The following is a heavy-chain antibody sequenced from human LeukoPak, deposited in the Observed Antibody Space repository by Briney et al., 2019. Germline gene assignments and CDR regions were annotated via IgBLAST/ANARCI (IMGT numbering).Heavy chain of an antibody. D-gene: IGHD3-3*01. J-gene: IGHJ4*02. CDR2: IKHKNDGATT. CDR3: TMEYYEMYY. CDR1: GFTFRNVW. Sequence: GGSLRLSCVASGFTFRNVWMSWVRQAPGKGLEWVGRIKHKNDGATTDYAAPVKGRFIISRDDSKNTLYLQMNTLQTEDTAVYYCTMEYYEMYYWGQGTLVTVSS. V-gene: IGHV3-15*01.